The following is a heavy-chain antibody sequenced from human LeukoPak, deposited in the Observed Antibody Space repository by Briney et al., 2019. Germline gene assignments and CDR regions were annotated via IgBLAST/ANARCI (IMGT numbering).Heavy chain of an antibody. CDR1: GGSISSYY. V-gene: IGHV4-4*09. CDR3: ARAQGNCFRPFDY. CDR2: IYTSGST. Sequence: SETLSLTCTVSGGSISSYYWSWIRQPPGKGLEWIGYIYTSGSTNYNPSLKSRVTISVDTSKNQFSLKLSSVTAADTAVYYCARAQGNCFRPFDYWGQGTLVTVSS. J-gene: IGHJ4*02. D-gene: IGHD1-1*01.